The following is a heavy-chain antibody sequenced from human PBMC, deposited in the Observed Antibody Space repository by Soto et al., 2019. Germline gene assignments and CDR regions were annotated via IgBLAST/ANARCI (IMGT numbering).Heavy chain of an antibody. D-gene: IGHD2-21*02. Sequence: SETLSLTCTVSGDSISAYSWSWVRQPPGKGLEWIGYIYYTGITSYNPSLKTRVTMSVDTSKNQFSLKLSSVTAADTAVYYCARDRTASWFDPWGQGTLVTVSS. CDR3: ARDRTASWFDP. V-gene: IGHV4-59*01. J-gene: IGHJ5*02. CDR2: IYYTGIT. CDR1: GDSISAYS.